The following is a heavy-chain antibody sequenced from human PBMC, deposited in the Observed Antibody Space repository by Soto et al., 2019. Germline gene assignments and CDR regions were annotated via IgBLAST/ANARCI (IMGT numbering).Heavy chain of an antibody. CDR1: GFTFSSYA. CDR2: ISGSGGST. V-gene: IGHV3-23*01. D-gene: IGHD6-19*01. J-gene: IGHJ4*02. Sequence: GGSLRLSCAASGFTFSSYAMSWVRQAPGKGLELVSVISGSGGSTYYADSVKGRFTISRDNSKNTLYLQMNSLRAEDTAVYYCAKGRTYAVAGTGYYFDYWGQGTLVTVSS. CDR3: AKGRTYAVAGTGYYFDY.